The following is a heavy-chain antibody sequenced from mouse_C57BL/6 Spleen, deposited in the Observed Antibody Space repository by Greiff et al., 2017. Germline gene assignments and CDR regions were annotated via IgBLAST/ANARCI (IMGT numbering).Heavy chain of an antibody. V-gene: IGHV5-9-1*02. CDR1: GFTFSSYA. Sequence: EVQGVESGEGLVKPGGSLKLSCAASGFTFSSYALSWVRQTPEKRLEWFAYISSGGDYIYYAATVKGRFSISRANARITLYLQMSSLEAEDKAMYYCKRENYYSNLMDYWGQGTSVTVSS. J-gene: IGHJ4*01. CDR2: ISSGGDYI. CDR3: KRENYYSNLMDY. D-gene: IGHD2-5*01.